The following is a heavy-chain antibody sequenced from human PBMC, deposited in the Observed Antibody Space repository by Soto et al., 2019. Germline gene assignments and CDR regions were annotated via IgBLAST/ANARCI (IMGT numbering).Heavy chain of an antibody. Sequence: ASVKVSCKASGYTFTGYYMHWVRQAPGQGLEWMGWINHNSGGTNYAQKFQGRVTMTRDTSISTAYMELSRLRSDDTAVYYCARWDGSGSYYWFDPWGQGTLVTVSS. D-gene: IGHD3-10*01. J-gene: IGHJ5*02. V-gene: IGHV1-2*02. CDR3: ARWDGSGSYYWFDP. CDR1: GYTFTGYY. CDR2: INHNSGGT.